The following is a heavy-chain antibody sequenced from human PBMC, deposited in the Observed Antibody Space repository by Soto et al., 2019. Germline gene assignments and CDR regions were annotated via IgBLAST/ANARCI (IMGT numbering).Heavy chain of an antibody. J-gene: IGHJ6*02. Sequence: PGGSLRLSCAASGFTFSSYGMHWVRQAPGKGLEWVAVIWYDGSNKYYADSVKGRFTISRDNSKNTLYLQMNSLRAEDTAVYYCARADYVPYGMDVWGQGTTVTVSS. CDR3: ARADYVPYGMDV. CDR2: IWYDGSNK. V-gene: IGHV3-33*01. D-gene: IGHD4-17*01. CDR1: GFTFSSYG.